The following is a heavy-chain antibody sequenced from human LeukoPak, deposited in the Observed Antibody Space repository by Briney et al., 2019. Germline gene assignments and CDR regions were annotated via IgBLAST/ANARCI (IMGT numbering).Heavy chain of an antibody. J-gene: IGHJ4*02. Sequence: PGRSLTLSCVASGFTFSSYAMSWVRQAPGKGLGWVSTISGSGGSTYFADSVKGRFTISRDNSKNTVYLQMNSLRVEDTALYYCAKTPRYCSGGSCYSGYFDNWGQGTRVTVSS. CDR2: ISGSGGST. CDR3: AKTPRYCSGGSCYSGYFDN. CDR1: GFTFSSYA. V-gene: IGHV3-23*01. D-gene: IGHD2-15*01.